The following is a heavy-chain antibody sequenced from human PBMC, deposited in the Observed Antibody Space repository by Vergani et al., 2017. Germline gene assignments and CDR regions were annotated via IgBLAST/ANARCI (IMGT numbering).Heavy chain of an antibody. CDR2: VDWSHNK. D-gene: IGHD3-16*02. CDR1: GFSLTISGEG. Sequence: QITLKESGPTLVKPTQTLTLTCTFSGFSLTISGEGVGWVRQSPGEALQWLALVDWSHNKYYSPSLKSRLTITKDTSKKQVVLTVTNVDPVDTGTYYCARLVLGYSYSWYRTMDYDYYGMDVWGQGTTVTVSS. J-gene: IGHJ6*02. CDR3: ARLVLGYSYSWYRTMDYDYYGMDV. V-gene: IGHV2-5*01.